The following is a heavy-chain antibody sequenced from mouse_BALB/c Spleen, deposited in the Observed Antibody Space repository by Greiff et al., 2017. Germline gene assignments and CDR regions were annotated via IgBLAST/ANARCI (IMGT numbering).Heavy chain of an antibody. CDR3: ARFYYGSSWYFDV. Sequence: EVKLMESGGGLVQPGGSRKLSCAASGFTFSSFGMHWVRQAPEKGLEWVAYISSGSSTIYYADTVKGRFTISRDNPKNTLFLQMTSLRSEDTPMYYCARFYYGSSWYFDVWGAGTTVTVSS. CDR1: GFTFSSFG. CDR2: ISSGSSTI. J-gene: IGHJ1*01. V-gene: IGHV5-17*02. D-gene: IGHD1-1*01.